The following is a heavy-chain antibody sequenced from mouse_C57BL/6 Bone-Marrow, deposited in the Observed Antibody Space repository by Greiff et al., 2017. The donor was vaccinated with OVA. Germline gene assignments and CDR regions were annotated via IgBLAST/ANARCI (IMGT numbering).Heavy chain of an antibody. D-gene: IGHD2-4*01. CDR2: IDPANGNT. J-gene: IGHJ3*01. V-gene: IGHV14-3*01. CDR1: GFNINNTY. Sequence: EVQLQQSVAELVRPGASVKLSCTASGFNINNTYMHWVKQRPEQGLEWIGRIDPANGNTKYAPKFQGKATITADTSSNTAYLQISSLTSEDTAIYYCARSHYDYSAWFAYGGQGTLVTVSA. CDR3: ARSHYDYSAWFAY.